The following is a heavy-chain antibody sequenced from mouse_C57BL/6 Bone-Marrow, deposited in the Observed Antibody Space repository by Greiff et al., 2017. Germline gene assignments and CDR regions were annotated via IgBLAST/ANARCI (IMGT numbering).Heavy chain of an antibody. D-gene: IGHD5-1-1*01. Sequence: VQLQQSGAELVRPGASVKLSCTASGFNIKDYYMHWVKQRPEQGLEWIGRIDPEDGDTEYAPTVQGKDTMTADTSSNTAYLQLSSLTSEYTAVDYCTYTYDVSVMDYWGQGTSVTVSS. CDR1: GFNIKDYY. CDR3: TYTYDVSVMDY. V-gene: IGHV14-1*01. J-gene: IGHJ4*01. CDR2: IDPEDGDT.